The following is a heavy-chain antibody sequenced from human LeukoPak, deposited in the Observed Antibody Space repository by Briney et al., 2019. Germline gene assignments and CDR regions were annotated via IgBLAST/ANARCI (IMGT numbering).Heavy chain of an antibody. V-gene: IGHV1-18*01. CDR3: ARVGVYSSSSFLIGY. Sequence: GASVKVSCKASGYTFTSYDISWVRQAPGQGLEWMGWISAYNGNTNYAQKLQGRVTMTTDTSTSTAYMELRSLRAEDTAVYYCARVGVYSSSSFLIGYWGQGTLVTVSS. CDR1: GYTFTSYD. D-gene: IGHD6-6*01. J-gene: IGHJ4*02. CDR2: ISAYNGNT.